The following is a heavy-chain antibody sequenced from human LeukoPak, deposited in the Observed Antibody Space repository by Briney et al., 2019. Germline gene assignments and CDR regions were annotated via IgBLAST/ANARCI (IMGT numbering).Heavy chain of an antibody. CDR2: ISSNGGST. D-gene: IGHD3-10*01. CDR1: GFTFSSYA. CDR3: ARAQGSYDY. V-gene: IGHV3-64*01. J-gene: IGHJ4*02. Sequence: GGSLRLSCAASGFTFSSYAMHWVRQAPRKGLEYVSAISSNGGSTYYANSVKGRFTISRDNSKNTLYLQMGSLRAEDMAVYYCARAQGSYDYWGQGTLVTVSS.